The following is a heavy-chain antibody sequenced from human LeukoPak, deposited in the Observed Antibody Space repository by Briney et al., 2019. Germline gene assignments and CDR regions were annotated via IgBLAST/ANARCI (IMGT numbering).Heavy chain of an antibody. Sequence: QTGGSLRLSCAASGFTFYTYGMHWVRQAPGKGLEYVSGIGPDGGTTYYAKSVRGRFTISRDNSKNMVYLQMASLTADDMADYYCARGAQLTDYWGQGTLVTVSS. CDR2: IGPDGGTT. CDR3: ARGAQLTDY. D-gene: IGHD6-13*01. V-gene: IGHV3-64*01. CDR1: GFTFYTYG. J-gene: IGHJ4*02.